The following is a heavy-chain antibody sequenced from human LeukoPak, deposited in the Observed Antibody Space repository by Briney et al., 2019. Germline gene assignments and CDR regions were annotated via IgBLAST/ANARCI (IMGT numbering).Heavy chain of an antibody. Sequence: GGSLRLSCAAPGFTFSDYYMSWIRQAPGKGLEWVSYISSSGSTIYYADSVKGRFTISRDNAKNSLYLQMNSLRAEDTAVYYCARGVEMATIYFDYWGQGTLVTVSS. J-gene: IGHJ4*02. CDR1: GFTFSDYY. V-gene: IGHV3-11*01. CDR2: ISSSGSTI. D-gene: IGHD5-24*01. CDR3: ARGVEMATIYFDY.